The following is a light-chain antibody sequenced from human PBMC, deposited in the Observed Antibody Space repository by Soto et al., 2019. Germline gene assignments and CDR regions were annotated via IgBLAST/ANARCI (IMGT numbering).Light chain of an antibody. CDR3: QQYGTSPLIS. V-gene: IGKV3-20*01. CDR1: QTVASKF. J-gene: IGKJ5*01. Sequence: IVLTQSPGTLSLSPGERATLSCRASQTVASKFLAWYQKKPGQAPRLLIYGAYSRATDIPDRFSGSGSGTDFTLTISRLEPEDFAVYYCQQYGTSPLISIGQGTRLEIK. CDR2: GAY.